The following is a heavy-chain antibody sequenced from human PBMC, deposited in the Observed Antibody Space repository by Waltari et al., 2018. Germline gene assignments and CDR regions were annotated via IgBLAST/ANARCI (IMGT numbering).Heavy chain of an antibody. J-gene: IGHJ6*02. Sequence: LQLQESGPGLVKPSETLSLTCSVSGGFINSASYYWGWIRQSPRKGREGVGAVYYTGTTYSNPSTKSRDTIFVDMSKNAFSLMLSSVTAADTAVYYCARHPYQYRRGGPPHFYYYGMDVWGQGTTVTVSS. V-gene: IGHV4-39*01. CDR2: VYYTGTT. CDR3: ARHPYQYRRGGPPHFYYYGMDV. D-gene: IGHD2-15*01. CDR1: GGFINSASYY.